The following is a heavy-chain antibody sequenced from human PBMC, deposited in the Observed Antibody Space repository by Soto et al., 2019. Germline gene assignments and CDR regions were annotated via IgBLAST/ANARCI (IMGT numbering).Heavy chain of an antibody. D-gene: IGHD1-1*01. J-gene: IGHJ3*02. CDR3: ARRTTPTTRGEKAKDAFDI. CDR2: IYYSGST. V-gene: IGHV4-31*03. CDR1: GGSISSGGYY. Sequence: QVQLQESGPGLVKPSQTLSLTCTVSGGSISSGGYYWSWIRQHPGKGLEWIGYIYYSGSTYYNPSLKSRVTISVDTSKNQFSLKLSSVTAADTAVYYCARRTTPTTRGEKAKDAFDIWGQGTMVTVSS.